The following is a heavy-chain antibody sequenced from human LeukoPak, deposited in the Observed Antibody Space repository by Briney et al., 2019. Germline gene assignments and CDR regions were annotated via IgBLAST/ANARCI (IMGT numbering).Heavy chain of an antibody. CDR3: ARDNGGFDY. D-gene: IGHD3-16*01. CDR2: ISGSNSYI. CDR1: GFTFSSYT. J-gene: IGHJ4*02. Sequence: GGSLRLSCAASGFTFSSYTMHWIRQAPGKGLEWVSSISGSNSYIFYADSVKGRFTVSRDNAKDSLYLQMNSLRAEDTAVYYCARDNGGFDYWGQGTLVTVSS. V-gene: IGHV3-21*01.